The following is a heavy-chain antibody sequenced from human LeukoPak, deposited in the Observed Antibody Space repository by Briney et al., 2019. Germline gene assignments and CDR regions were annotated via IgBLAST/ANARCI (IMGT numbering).Heavy chain of an antibody. J-gene: IGHJ4*02. CDR2: INHSGST. Sequence: SETLSLTCAVYGGSFSGYYWSWIRQPPGKGLEWIGEINHSGSTNYNPSLKSRVTISVDTSKNQFSLKLSSVTAADTAVYYCARGEKRITIFVVVIGLGYFDYWGQGTLVTVSS. CDR3: ARGEKRITIFVVVIGLGYFDY. V-gene: IGHV4-34*01. CDR1: GGSFSGYY. D-gene: IGHD3-3*01.